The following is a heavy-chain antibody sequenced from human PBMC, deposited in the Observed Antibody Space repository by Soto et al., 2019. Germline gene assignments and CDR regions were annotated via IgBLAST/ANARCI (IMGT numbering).Heavy chain of an antibody. J-gene: IGHJ2*01. CDR2: IHNSGST. CDR3: AFFFQAEDGIRDLRSVSAFLLNRSSDL. Sequence: KGLEWIGYIHNSGSTNYNPSLKSRLTISVDTSKNQFSLKLSSVTAADTAVYYCAFFFQAEDGIRDLRSVSAFLLNRSSDL. D-gene: IGHD2-15*01. V-gene: IGHV4-59*03.